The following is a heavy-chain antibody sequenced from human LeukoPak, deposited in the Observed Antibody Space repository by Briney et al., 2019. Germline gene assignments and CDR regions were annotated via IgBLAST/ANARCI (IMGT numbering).Heavy chain of an antibody. Sequence: ASVKVSCKASGYTFTSYGISWVRQAPGQGLEWMGWISAYNGNTNYAQKLQGRVTMTTDTSTSTAYMELRSLRSDDTAAYYCARDGYDPRYYDFWSGRPGYYYMDVWGKGTTVTVSS. V-gene: IGHV1-18*01. D-gene: IGHD3-3*01. CDR1: GYTFTSYG. CDR3: ARDGYDPRYYDFWSGRPGYYYMDV. J-gene: IGHJ6*03. CDR2: ISAYNGNT.